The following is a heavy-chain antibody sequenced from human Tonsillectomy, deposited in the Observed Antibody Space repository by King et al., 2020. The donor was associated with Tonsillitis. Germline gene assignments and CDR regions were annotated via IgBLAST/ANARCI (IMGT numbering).Heavy chain of an antibody. Sequence: VQLQESGPGLVKPSQTLSLTCTVSDNSISSSSHYWSWIRQPAGKELEWIGRIYISGSSNYNPSLNSRVTMSVDTSKNQPSLILTSVTAADTAVYYCSREISGSPTYGSAFDIWGQGTMVTVS. V-gene: IGHV4-61*02. CDR2: IYISGSS. CDR1: DNSISSSSHY. J-gene: IGHJ3*02. D-gene: IGHD1-26*01. CDR3: SREISGSPTYGSAFDI.